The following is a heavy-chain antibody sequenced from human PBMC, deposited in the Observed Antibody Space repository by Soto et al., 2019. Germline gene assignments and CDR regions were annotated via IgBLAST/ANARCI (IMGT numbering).Heavy chain of an antibody. D-gene: IGHD3-22*01. J-gene: IGHJ6*02. V-gene: IGHV3-11*01. CDR2: ISSSGSTI. CDR1: GFTFSDYY. Sequence: PGGSLRLSCAASGFTFSDYYMSWIRQAPGKGLEWVSYISSSGSTIYYADSVKGRFTISRDNAKNSLYLQMNSLRAEDTAVYYCARAPGTMIVVVPWVDVWGQGTTVTVSS. CDR3: ARAPGTMIVVVPWVDV.